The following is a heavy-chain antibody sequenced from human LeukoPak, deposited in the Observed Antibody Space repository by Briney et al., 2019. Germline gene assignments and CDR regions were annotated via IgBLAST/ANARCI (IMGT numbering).Heavy chain of an antibody. V-gene: IGHV4-59*08. CDR3: ARHWPDYGSGSYPFDY. D-gene: IGHD3-10*01. J-gene: IGHJ4*02. CDR1: GGSISSYY. CDR2: IYYSGST. Sequence: PSETLSLTCTVSGGSISSYYWSWIRQPPGKGLEWIGYIYYSGSTNYNPSLKSRVTISVDTSKNQFSLKLSSVTAADTAVYYCARHWPDYGSGSYPFDYWGQGTLVTVSS.